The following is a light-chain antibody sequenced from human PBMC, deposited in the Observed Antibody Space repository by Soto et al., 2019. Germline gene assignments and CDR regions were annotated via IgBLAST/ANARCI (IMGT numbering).Light chain of an antibody. CDR1: QPITRH. V-gene: IGKV1-39*01. Sequence: DIQMTQSPSSLSASVGDRVVITCRASQPITRHLNWYQQKPGKAPTLLIYAASNLQSGVPSRFSGSGSRTDFTLTISSLQPEDFATYYCQQSNSAPPTFGQGTKVEVK. CDR3: QQSNSAPPT. J-gene: IGKJ1*01. CDR2: AAS.